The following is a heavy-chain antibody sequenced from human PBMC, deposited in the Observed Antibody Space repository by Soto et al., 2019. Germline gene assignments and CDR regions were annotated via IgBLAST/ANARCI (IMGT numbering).Heavy chain of an antibody. V-gene: IGHV1-69*06. J-gene: IGHJ5*02. D-gene: IGHD1-7*01. CDR2: IIPIFGTA. CDR1: GGTFSSYA. CDR3: AGGYNWNYALPNTRFDP. Sequence: QVQLVQSGAEVKKPGSSVKVSCKASGGTFSSYAISWVRQAPGQGLEWMGGIIPIFGTANYAQKFQGRVTITADKSTSTAYMELSSLRSEDTAVYYCAGGYNWNYALPNTRFDPWGQGTLVTVSS.